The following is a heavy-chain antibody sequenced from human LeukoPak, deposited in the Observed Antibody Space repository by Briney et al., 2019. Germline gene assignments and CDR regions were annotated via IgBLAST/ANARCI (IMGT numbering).Heavy chain of an antibody. CDR2: ISSSSHT. J-gene: IGHJ4*02. D-gene: IGHD4-17*01. Sequence: GGSLRLSCAASGLTFTKHSMNWVRQAPGKGLEWVSSISSSSHTYYADSVKGRFTISRDSAQNLLHLQMNSLRAEDTAVYYCAGDYYGDYGHDYWGQGTLVTVSP. CDR1: GLTFTKHS. CDR3: AGDYYGDYGHDY. V-gene: IGHV3-69-1*01.